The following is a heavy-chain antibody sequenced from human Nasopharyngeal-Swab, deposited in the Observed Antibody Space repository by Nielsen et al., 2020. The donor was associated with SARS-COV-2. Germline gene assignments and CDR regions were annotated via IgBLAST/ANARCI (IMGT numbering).Heavy chain of an antibody. CDR3: ARDRRRGSGEVIKVHGANYYYYGMDV. V-gene: IGHV4-59*01. CDR2: IYYSGST. CDR1: GGSISSYY. D-gene: IGHD3-10*01. J-gene: IGHJ6*02. Sequence: SETLSLTCTVSGGSISSYYWSWMRQPPGKGLEGSGYIYYSGSTNYNPSLKSRVTISVDTSKNQFSLKLSSVTAADTAVYYCARDRRRGSGEVIKVHGANYYYYGMDVWGQGTTVTVSS.